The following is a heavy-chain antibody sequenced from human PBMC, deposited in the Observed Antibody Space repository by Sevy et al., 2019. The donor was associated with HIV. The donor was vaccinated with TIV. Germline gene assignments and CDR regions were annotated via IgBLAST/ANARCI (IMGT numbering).Heavy chain of an antibody. CDR3: ARDVRGEGIRPGDLDY. V-gene: IGHV3-33*01. CDR1: GFTFSNYG. Sequence: GGSLRLSCAASGFTFSNYGMQWVRQAPGKGLEWVALIWNDGSNKYYADSVKGRFTTSRDNSSSTLYLQRNSLRAEDTGVYYCARDVRGEGIRPGDLDYWGQGTLVTVSS. J-gene: IGHJ4*02. D-gene: IGHD3-10*02. CDR2: IWNDGSNK.